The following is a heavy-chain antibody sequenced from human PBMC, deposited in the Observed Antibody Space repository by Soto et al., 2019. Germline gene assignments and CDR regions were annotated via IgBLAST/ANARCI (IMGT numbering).Heavy chain of an antibody. CDR2: ISYDGSNK. J-gene: IGHJ4*02. CDR1: GFTFSSYA. D-gene: IGHD2-15*01. Sequence: QVQLVESGGGVVQPGRSLRLSCAASGFTFSSYAMHWVRQAPGKGLEWVAVISYDGSNKYYADSVKGRFTISRDNSKNTLYLQMNSLRAEDTAVYYCARALMGYCSGGSCYMDYWGQGTLVTVSS. CDR3: ARALMGYCSGGSCYMDY. V-gene: IGHV3-30-3*01.